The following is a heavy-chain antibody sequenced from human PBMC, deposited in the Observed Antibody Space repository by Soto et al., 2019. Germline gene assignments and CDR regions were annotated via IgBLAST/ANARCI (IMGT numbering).Heavy chain of an antibody. D-gene: IGHD3-10*01. J-gene: IGHJ6*02. CDR2: ISRSGSTI. Sequence: QVQLVESGGGLVKPGGSLRLSCAASGFTFSDYYMSWIRQAPGKGLEWVSYISRSGSTIYYADSVKGRFTIARDNAKNSMYRQMNSLRAEDTAVYYCASLYGSESYLGYYYGMDVWGQGTTVTVSS. CDR3: ASLYGSESYLGYYYGMDV. V-gene: IGHV3-11*01. CDR1: GFTFSDYY.